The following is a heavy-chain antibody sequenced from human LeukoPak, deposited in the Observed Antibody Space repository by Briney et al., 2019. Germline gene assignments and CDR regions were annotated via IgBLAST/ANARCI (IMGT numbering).Heavy chain of an antibody. J-gene: IGHJ4*02. Sequence: GESLTLSCAASGFTLIDYAMSWVRQTPGWGLEWVSTISGSAGSTHNADSVKGRFTISRDNSKNTLYLHVSSLRVEDTAVYYCAKDRGFNYGYGFDYWGQGKLVTVSS. CDR2: ISGSAGST. CDR3: AKDRGFNYGYGFDY. D-gene: IGHD3-16*01. CDR1: GFTLIDYA. V-gene: IGHV3-23*01.